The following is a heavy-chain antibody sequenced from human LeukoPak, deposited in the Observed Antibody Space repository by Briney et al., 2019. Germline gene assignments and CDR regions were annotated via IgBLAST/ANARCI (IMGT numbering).Heavy chain of an antibody. CDR2: IYDNGIT. D-gene: IGHD5-18*01. CDR3: AGDRGGYSYEGYYGIDV. J-gene: IGHJ6*02. Sequence: PETLCLTRTLSGGSIRIYYWSWVRQPPRKGLGWIWYIYDNGITNYNPSLKSRVTISVATSKYQFSLKLTSVTAAETAVYYCAGDRGGYSYEGYYGIDVWGQGTTFTVSS. V-gene: IGHV4-59*01. CDR1: GGSIRIYY.